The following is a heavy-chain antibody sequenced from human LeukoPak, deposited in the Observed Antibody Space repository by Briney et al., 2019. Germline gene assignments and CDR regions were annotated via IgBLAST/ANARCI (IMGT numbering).Heavy chain of an antibody. Sequence: ASVKVSCKASGYTFTGMYIHWVRQAPGQGLEWMGYINPNSGGTRYAQEFQGRVTMTRDTSISTAYMELSRLRSDDTPVYFCARHHSSGYYYFDNWAREPWSPSPQ. CDR1: GYTFTGMY. D-gene: IGHD6-19*01. CDR2: INPNSGGT. CDR3: ARHHSSGYYYFDN. V-gene: IGHV1-2*02. J-gene: IGHJ4*02.